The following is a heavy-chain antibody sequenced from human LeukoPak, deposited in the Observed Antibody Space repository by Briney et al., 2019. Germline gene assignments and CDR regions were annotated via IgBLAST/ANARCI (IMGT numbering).Heavy chain of an antibody. D-gene: IGHD1-1*01. CDR2: IYSGGST. Sequence: GGSLRLSCAASGFTVSSNYMSWVRQAQGQGLEWVSVIYSGGSTYYADSVKGRFTISRDNSKNTLYLQMNSLRAEDTAVYYCARGPTKYSFHSWGQGTQVTVSS. J-gene: IGHJ4*02. CDR1: GFTVSSNY. CDR3: ARGPTKYSFHS. V-gene: IGHV3-53*01.